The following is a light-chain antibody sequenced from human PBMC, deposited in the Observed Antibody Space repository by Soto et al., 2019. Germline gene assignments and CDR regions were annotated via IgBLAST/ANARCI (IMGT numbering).Light chain of an antibody. Sequence: IQVTQSPSSLSASVGDRITITCRASQGMSTYLAWYQPKPGKAPTLLIYAAYTLQSGVPSRFSGGGSGTDFTLTISSLQPEDFATYYCHQLNRYPTFGGGTKVEIK. CDR3: HQLNRYPT. V-gene: IGKV1-9*01. J-gene: IGKJ4*01. CDR2: AAY. CDR1: QGMSTY.